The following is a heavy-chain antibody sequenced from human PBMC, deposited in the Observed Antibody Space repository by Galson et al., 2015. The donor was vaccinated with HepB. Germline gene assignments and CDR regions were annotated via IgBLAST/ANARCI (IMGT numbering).Heavy chain of an antibody. CDR3: AKDLISSRCSSTSCYTNYYYGMDV. CDR1: GFTFSSYG. D-gene: IGHD2-2*02. Sequence: SLRLSCAASGFTFSSYGMHWVRQAPGKGLEWVAVISYDGSNKYYADSVKGRFTISRDNSKNTLYLQMNSLRAEDTAVYYCAKDLISSRCSSTSCYTNYYYGMDVWGQGTTVTVSS. J-gene: IGHJ6*02. V-gene: IGHV3-30*18. CDR2: ISYDGSNK.